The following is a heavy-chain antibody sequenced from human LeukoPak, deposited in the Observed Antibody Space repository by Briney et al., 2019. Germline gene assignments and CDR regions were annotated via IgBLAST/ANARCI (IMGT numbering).Heavy chain of an antibody. CDR3: AKAGNPDYDSSGFIFDY. J-gene: IGHJ4*02. Sequence: PGGSLRLSCAASGFTFDDYAMHWVRQAPGKGLEWVSGISWNSGSIGYADSVKGRFTISRDNAKNTLYLQMNSLRAEDTALYYCAKAGNPDYDSSGFIFDYWGLGTLVTVSS. CDR2: ISWNSGSI. V-gene: IGHV3-9*01. D-gene: IGHD3-22*01. CDR1: GFTFDDYA.